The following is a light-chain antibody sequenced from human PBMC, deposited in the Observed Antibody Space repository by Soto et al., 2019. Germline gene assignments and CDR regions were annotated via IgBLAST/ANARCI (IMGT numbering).Light chain of an antibody. CDR2: EVT. CDR1: STDIGDYNW. V-gene: IGLV2-14*03. CDR3: SSYRRPTTLV. J-gene: IGLJ1*01. Sequence: QSVLTQPASVSGSPGQSITISCTGTSTDIGDYNWVSWYQQHPGRAPKLIIYEVTNRPSGVSDRFSGSKSGNTASLTISGLQTDDEADYFCSSYRRPTTLVFGPGTKVNV.